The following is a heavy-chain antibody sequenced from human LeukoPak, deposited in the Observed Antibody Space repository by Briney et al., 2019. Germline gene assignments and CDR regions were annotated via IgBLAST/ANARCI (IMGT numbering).Heavy chain of an antibody. J-gene: IGHJ4*02. CDR1: GFTFNSYG. V-gene: IGHV3-33*01. CDR2: IWYDGSNK. CDR3: ARARTTRGFDY. D-gene: IGHD4-17*01. Sequence: GGSLRLSCAASGFTFNSYGIHWVRQAPGKGLEWVAFIWYDGSNKYYADSVKGRFTNSRDNSKNTLYLQINSLRAEDTAVYYCARARTTRGFDYWGQGTLVTVSS.